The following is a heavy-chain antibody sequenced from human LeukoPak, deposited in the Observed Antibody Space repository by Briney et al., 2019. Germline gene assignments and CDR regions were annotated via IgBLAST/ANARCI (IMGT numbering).Heavy chain of an antibody. CDR1: GFTFSNYW. Sequence: GGSLRLSCAASGFTFSNYWMTWVRQAPGKGLEWVANIKRDASAEYYVDSVKGRFTISRDNTKNSLYLQMSSLRAEDTAVYYCVWRSWDVWGRGTTVAVS. D-gene: IGHD2-21*01. V-gene: IGHV3-7*03. J-gene: IGHJ6*03. CDR3: VWRSWDV. CDR2: IKRDASAE.